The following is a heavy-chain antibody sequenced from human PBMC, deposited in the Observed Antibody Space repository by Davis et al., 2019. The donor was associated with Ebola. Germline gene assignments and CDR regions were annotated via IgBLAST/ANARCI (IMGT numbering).Heavy chain of an antibody. CDR1: GFTFSSNS. V-gene: IGHV3-21*01. CDR3: AKDKTTVTQYWYLDL. Sequence: GESLKISCAASGFTFSSNSMNWVRQAPGKGLEWVSFISSSSNYIYYADSVKGRFTVSRDYSNNTLYLQMNGLRPEDTAVYFCAKDKTTVTQYWYLDLWGRGTLVTVSS. D-gene: IGHD4-17*01. CDR2: ISSSSNYI. J-gene: IGHJ2*01.